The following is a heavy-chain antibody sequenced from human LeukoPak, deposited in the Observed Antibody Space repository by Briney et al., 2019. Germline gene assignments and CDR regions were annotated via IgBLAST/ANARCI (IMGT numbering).Heavy chain of an antibody. Sequence: SVKVSCKASGGTFSSYAISWVRQAPGQGLEWMGGIIPIFGTANYAQKFQGRVTITADESTSTAYMELRSLRSDDTAVYYCAREGEWELLGFDPWGQGTLVTVSS. CDR1: GGTFSSYA. CDR2: IIPIFGTA. CDR3: AREGEWELLGFDP. D-gene: IGHD1-26*01. J-gene: IGHJ5*02. V-gene: IGHV1-69*13.